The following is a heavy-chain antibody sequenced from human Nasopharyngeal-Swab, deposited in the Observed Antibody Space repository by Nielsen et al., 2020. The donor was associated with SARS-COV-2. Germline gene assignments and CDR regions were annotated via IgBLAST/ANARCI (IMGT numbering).Heavy chain of an antibody. CDR3: AKDRGIVVVIGFDY. D-gene: IGHD3-22*01. V-gene: IGHV3-23*01. CDR1: GFNFSSYS. J-gene: IGHJ4*02. Sequence: GESLKISCAASGFNFSSYSMNWVRQAPGKGLEWVSAISGSGGSTYYADSVKGRFTISRDNSKNTLYLQMNSLRAEDTAVYYCAKDRGIVVVIGFDYWGQGTLVTVSS. CDR2: ISGSGGST.